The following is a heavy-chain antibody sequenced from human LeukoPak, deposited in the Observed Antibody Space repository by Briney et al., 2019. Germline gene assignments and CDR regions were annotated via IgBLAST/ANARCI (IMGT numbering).Heavy chain of an antibody. V-gene: IGHV7-4-1*02. CDR2: INTDTGNP. D-gene: IGHD2-2*01. CDR3: ARTLFGDQYQLLHNWFDP. CDR1: GYTFTNYA. Sequence: ASVKVSCTASGYTFTNYAMNWVRQAPGQGLEWMGWINTDTGNPTYAQGFTRRLVFSLDTSASTAYLQISSLKAEDTAVYYCARTLFGDQYQLLHNWFDPWGQGTLVTVSS. J-gene: IGHJ5*02.